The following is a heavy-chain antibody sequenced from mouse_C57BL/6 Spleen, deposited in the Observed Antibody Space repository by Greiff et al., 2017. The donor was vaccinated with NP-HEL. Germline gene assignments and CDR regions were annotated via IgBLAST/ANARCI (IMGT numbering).Heavy chain of an antibody. V-gene: IGHV1-64*01. CDR3: AREDYYSNSAWFAY. CDR1: GYTFTSYW. J-gene: IGHJ3*01. CDR2: IHPNSGST. Sequence: QVQLQQPGAELVKPGASVKLSCKASGYTFTSYWMHWVKQRPGQGLEWIGMIHPNSGSTNYNEKFKSKATLTVDKSSSTAYMQLSSRTSEDSAVYYCAREDYYSNSAWFAYWGQGTLVTVSA. D-gene: IGHD2-5*01.